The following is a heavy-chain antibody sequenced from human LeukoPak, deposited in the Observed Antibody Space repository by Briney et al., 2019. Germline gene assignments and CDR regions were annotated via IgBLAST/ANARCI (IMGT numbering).Heavy chain of an antibody. CDR2: IITIFGTA. D-gene: IGHD3-22*01. CDR1: GGTFSSYA. V-gene: IGHV1-69*05. CDR3: ARAQYYDDSSGHPKDDYNWFDP. Sequence: SVKVSCKASGGTFSSYAISWVRPAPGQGLEWMGGIITIFGTANYAQKFQGRVTITTDESTSTAYMELSSLRSEDTAVYYCARAQYYDDSSGHPKDDYNWFDPWGQGNLVTVS. J-gene: IGHJ5*02.